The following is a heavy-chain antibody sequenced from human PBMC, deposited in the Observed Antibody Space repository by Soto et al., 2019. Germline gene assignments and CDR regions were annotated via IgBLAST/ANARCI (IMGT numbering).Heavy chain of an antibody. CDR2: IYYSGST. V-gene: IGHV4-39*01. D-gene: IGHD5-18*01. Sequence: SETLSLTCTVSGGSISSSSYYWGWIRQPPGKGLEWIGSIYYSGSTYYNPSLKSRVTISVDTSKNQFSLKLSSVTAADTAVYYCARHAETQLWLEAGWFDPWGQGTLVTVSS. CDR1: GGSISSSSYY. J-gene: IGHJ5*02. CDR3: ARHAETQLWLEAGWFDP.